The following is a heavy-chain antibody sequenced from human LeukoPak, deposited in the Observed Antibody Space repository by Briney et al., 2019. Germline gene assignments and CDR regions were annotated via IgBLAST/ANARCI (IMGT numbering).Heavy chain of an antibody. Sequence: PGGSLRLSCAASGFTFSSYGIHWVRQAPGKGLEWVAFIRYDGRDQYYADSVKGRFTVYRDNSKNTLYLQMYSLRAEDTAVYYCARDGGLYSVVRRADYNSFDYWGQGTLVTVSS. CDR3: ARDGGLYSVVRRADYNSFDY. D-gene: IGHD3-10*01. V-gene: IGHV3-30*02. CDR1: GFTFSSYG. J-gene: IGHJ4*02. CDR2: IRYDGRDQ.